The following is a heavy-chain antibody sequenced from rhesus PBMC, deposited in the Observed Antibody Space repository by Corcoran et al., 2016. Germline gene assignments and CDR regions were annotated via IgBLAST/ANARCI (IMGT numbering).Heavy chain of an antibody. D-gene: IGHD5-12*01. CDR2: IYPGDSDT. V-gene: IGHV5S1*01. CDR1: GYSFTSSW. J-gene: IGHJ4*01. Sequence: EVQLVQSGAEVKRPGESLRISCKTSGYSFTSSWISGVRQMPGKGLEWMGGIYPGDSDTRYNPSFQGHVTISADKSISTTYLQWSSLKASDTATYYCTKAGVDTTTDHDYWGQGVLVTVSS. CDR3: TKAGVDTTTDHDY.